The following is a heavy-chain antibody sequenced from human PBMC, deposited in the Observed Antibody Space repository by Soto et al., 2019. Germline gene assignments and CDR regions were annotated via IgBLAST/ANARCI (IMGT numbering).Heavy chain of an antibody. CDR1: GGTFSSYA. Sequence: SVKVSCKASGGTFSSYAISWVRQAPGQGLEWMGGIIPIFGTANYAQKFQGRVTITADESTGTAYMELSSLRSEDTAVYYCARSLYYYGSGSYRNPDYYYYGMDVWGQGTTVTVSS. V-gene: IGHV1-69*13. J-gene: IGHJ6*02. CDR3: ARSLYYYGSGSYRNPDYYYYGMDV. CDR2: IIPIFGTA. D-gene: IGHD3-10*01.